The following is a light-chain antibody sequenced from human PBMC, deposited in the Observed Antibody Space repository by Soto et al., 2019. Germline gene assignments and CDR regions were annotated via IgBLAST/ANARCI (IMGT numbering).Light chain of an antibody. V-gene: IGLV2-8*01. CDR2: EVN. CDR1: ISDVGGYNY. CDR3: SSYAGSSNV. Sequence: QSALAEPPSASGSPGQSVAISCTGTISDVGGYNYVSWYQQDPGKAPKLMIDEVNKRPSGVPDRFSGSKSGNTASLTVSGLQAEDEADYYCSSYAGSSNVFGTGTKGTVL. J-gene: IGLJ1*01.